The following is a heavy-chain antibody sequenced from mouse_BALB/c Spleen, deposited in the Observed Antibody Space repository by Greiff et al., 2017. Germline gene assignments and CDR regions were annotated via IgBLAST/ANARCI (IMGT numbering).Heavy chain of an antibody. D-gene: IGHD2-4*01. J-gene: IGHJ2*01. CDR2: ILPGSGST. CDR3: ARSGGYDYDERSDY. V-gene: IGHV1-9*01. CDR1: GYTFSSYW. Sequence: VQLKQSGAELMKPGASVKISCKATGYTFSSYWIEWVKQRPGHGLEWIGEILPGSGSTNYNEKFKGKATFTADTSSNTAYLQLSSLTSEDSAVYYCARSGGYDYDERSDYWGQGTTLTVSS.